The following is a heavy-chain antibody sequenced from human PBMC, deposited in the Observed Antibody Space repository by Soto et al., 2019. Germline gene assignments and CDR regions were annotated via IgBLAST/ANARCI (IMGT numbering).Heavy chain of an antibody. CDR1: GFTFSSYG. V-gene: IGHV3-30*18. CDR2: ISYDGSNK. Sequence: QVQLVESGGGVVQPGRSLRLSCAASGFTFSSYGMHWVRQAPGKGLEWVAVISYDGSNKYYADSVKGRFTISRDNSKNTLYLQMNSRRAEDTAVYYCAKLGHRGYYYDSSGYYYDYYYYGMDVWGQGTTVTVSS. CDR3: AKLGHRGYYYDSSGYYYDYYYYGMDV. D-gene: IGHD3-22*01. J-gene: IGHJ6*02.